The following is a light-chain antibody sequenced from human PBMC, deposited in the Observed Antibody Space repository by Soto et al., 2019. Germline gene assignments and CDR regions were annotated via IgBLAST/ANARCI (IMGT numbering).Light chain of an antibody. CDR1: QSVTSDY. J-gene: IGKJ2*01. Sequence: IVLTQSPGTLSLSPGERATLSCRASQSVTSDYLAWYQQKPGQPARLLIYGASNRATAIADRFSGSGSATDFTLSTSRVDPEHFAVYYCQQYGSSPYTFGQGTRLDI. CDR2: GAS. V-gene: IGKV3-20*01. CDR3: QQYGSSPYT.